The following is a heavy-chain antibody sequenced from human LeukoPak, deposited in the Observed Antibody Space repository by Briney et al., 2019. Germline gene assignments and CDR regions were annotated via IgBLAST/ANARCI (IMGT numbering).Heavy chain of an antibody. J-gene: IGHJ4*02. CDR3: ANNFDY. CDR1: GFTFSSYG. V-gene: IGHV3-33*06. Sequence: GGSLRLSCAASGFTFSSYGMHRVRQAPGKGLEWVAVIWYDGSNKYYAESVRGRFTISRDNSKNTLYLQMNSLRAEDTAVYYCANNFDYWRQGTLVTVSS. CDR2: IWYDGSNK.